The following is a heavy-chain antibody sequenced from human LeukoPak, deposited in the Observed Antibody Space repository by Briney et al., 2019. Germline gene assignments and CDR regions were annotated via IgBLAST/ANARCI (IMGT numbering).Heavy chain of an antibody. D-gene: IGHD3-22*01. CDR1: GYTFTSYG. CDR3: ARGAYTPDFYDSSGSFDY. V-gene: IGHV1-18*01. J-gene: IGHJ4*02. CDR2: ISAYNGNT. Sequence: ASVEVSCKASGYTFTSYGISWVRQAPGQGLEWMGWISAYNGNTNYAQKLQGRVTMTTDTSTSTAYMELRSPRSDDTAVYYCARGAYTPDFYDSSGSFDYWGQGSLVTVSS.